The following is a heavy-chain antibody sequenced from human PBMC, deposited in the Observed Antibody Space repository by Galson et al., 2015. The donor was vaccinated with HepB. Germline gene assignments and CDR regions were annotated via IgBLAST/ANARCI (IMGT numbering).Heavy chain of an antibody. CDR2: ISPHSDNT. V-gene: IGHV1-18*01. Sequence: SVKVSCKASGYIFTSYVISWVRQAPGQGLEWMGWISPHSDNTNYAQKFQGLVTMTTDTSTSTVYMEVRSLRSDDTAVYYCARHGGPYSSSNLDFWGQGTLVTVSS. CDR3: ARHGGPYSSSNLDF. CDR1: GYIFTSYV. J-gene: IGHJ4*02. D-gene: IGHD6-6*01.